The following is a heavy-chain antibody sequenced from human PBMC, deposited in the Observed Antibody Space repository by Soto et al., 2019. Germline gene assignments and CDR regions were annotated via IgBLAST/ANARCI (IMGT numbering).Heavy chain of an antibody. CDR1: LGSISTDGYY. Sequence: QLQLQESGPGLGKPSETLSLPCTVSLGSISTDGYYWGWIRQPPGKGLEWIGSIYFSGTTYDNPSLKSRVTISVDTSKNQFSLKLSSVTAADTAVYHCARHGGSGVYYLEDWGQGTLVTVSS. CDR2: IYFSGTT. J-gene: IGHJ4*02. D-gene: IGHD3-10*01. CDR3: ARHGGSGVYYLED. V-gene: IGHV4-39*01.